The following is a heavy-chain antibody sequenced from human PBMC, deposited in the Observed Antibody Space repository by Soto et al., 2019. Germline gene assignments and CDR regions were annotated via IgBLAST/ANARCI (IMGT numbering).Heavy chain of an antibody. V-gene: IGHV3-7*01. D-gene: IGHD2-15*01. CDR2: IKQDGGEK. Sequence: PGGSLRLSCAASGFTFSSYWMSWVRQAPGKGLEWVANIKQDGGEKYYVDSVKGRFTISRDNAKNSLYLQMNSLRAEDTAVYYCARDFPYCSGGSCYSTAVVFDYWGQGTLVTVSS. J-gene: IGHJ4*02. CDR1: GFTFSSYW. CDR3: ARDFPYCSGGSCYSTAVVFDY.